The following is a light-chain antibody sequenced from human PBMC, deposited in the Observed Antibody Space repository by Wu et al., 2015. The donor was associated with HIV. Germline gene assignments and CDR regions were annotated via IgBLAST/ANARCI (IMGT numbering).Light chain of an antibody. Sequence: DIQMTQSPSSLSASIGDRVTVTCRASQDISRFLNWYQQKPGNAPNLLMYATSSLQIGVPSRFSGSGSGTHFTLTISSLQPEDFATYYCQQSYSTPWTFGQGPRW. CDR3: QQSYSTPWT. V-gene: IGKV1-39*01. CDR1: QDISRF. CDR2: ATS. J-gene: IGKJ1*01.